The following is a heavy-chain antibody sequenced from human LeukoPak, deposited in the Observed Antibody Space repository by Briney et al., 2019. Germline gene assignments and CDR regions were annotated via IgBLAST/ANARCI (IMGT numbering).Heavy chain of an antibody. CDR1: GGSISSSNYY. CDR2: MYYSGSN. J-gene: IGHJ1*01. V-gene: IGHV4-39*01. Sequence: SETLSLTCTVSGGSISSSNYYWGWIRQPPGKGLECIGSMYYSGSNYYNPSLKSRVSISVDTSKNQFSLKLSSVTAADTAVYYCARHAAVAGIAYFQHWGQGTLVSVSS. D-gene: IGHD6-19*01. CDR3: ARHAAVAGIAYFQH.